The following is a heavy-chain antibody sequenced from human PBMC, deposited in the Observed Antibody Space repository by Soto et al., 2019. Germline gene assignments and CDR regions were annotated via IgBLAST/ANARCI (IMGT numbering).Heavy chain of an antibody. V-gene: IGHV3-30*18. CDR3: AKKAAAGGWFDP. D-gene: IGHD6-13*01. CDR1: GFTFSSYG. CDR2: ISYDGSNK. J-gene: IGHJ5*02. Sequence: QVQLVESGGGVVQPGRSLRLSCAASGFTFSSYGIHWVRQAPGKGLEWVAVISYDGSNKYYADSVKGRFTISRDNSKNTLYLQMNSLRAEDTAVYYCAKKAAAGGWFDPWGQGTLVTVSS.